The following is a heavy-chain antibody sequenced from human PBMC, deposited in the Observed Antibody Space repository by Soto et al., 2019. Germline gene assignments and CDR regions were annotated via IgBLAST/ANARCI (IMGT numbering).Heavy chain of an antibody. J-gene: IGHJ6*02. V-gene: IGHV1-18*01. CDR3: ARSGSVPYYYYGLDV. CDR2: ISTYNGDT. D-gene: IGHD1-26*01. CDR1: GYTFSRSG. Sequence: ASVKVSCKASGYTFSRSGISWVRQAPGQGLEWMGWISTYNGDTNYAQKVQGRVTMTTDTSTSTAFMELMSLRSDDTAVHYCARSGSVPYYYYGLDVWGQGTTVTVSS.